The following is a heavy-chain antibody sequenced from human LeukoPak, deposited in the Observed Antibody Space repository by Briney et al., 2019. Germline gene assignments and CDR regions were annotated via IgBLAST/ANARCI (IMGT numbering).Heavy chain of an antibody. CDR2: IYTSGST. CDR1: GGSTSSGNYY. Sequence: SSQTLSLTCTVSGGSTSSGNYYWSWIRQPAGKGLEWIGRIYTSGSTYYNPSLKSRVTISVDRSKNQFSLKLSSVTAADTAVYYCARMGPYGSGSFASDYWGQGTLVTVSS. CDR3: ARMGPYGSGSFASDY. J-gene: IGHJ4*02. D-gene: IGHD3-10*01. V-gene: IGHV4-61*02.